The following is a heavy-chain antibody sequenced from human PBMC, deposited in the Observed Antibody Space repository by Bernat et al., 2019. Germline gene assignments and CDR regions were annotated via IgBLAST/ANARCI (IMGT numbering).Heavy chain of an antibody. CDR3: ARDGKRRSNYGYDFGY. J-gene: IGHJ4*02. D-gene: IGHD3-16*01. CDR1: GFSFSTSD. Sequence: EVQLVESGGGLVQPGGSLRLSCAASGFSFSTSDMHWVRQAPGKRLEWVSFIRGSSTTIYYADSVKGRFIISRDNGENSLYLQLSSLRVEDTAVYYCARDGKRRSNYGYDFGYWGQGTLVTVSS. CDR2: IRGSSTTI. V-gene: IGHV3-48*01.